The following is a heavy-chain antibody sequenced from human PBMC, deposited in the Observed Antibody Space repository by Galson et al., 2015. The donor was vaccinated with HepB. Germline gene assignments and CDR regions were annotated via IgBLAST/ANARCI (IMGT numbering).Heavy chain of an antibody. V-gene: IGHV3-74*01. CDR2: VNTDGSST. D-gene: IGHD3-22*01. Sequence: SLRLSCAASGFTFSSYWVHWVRQAPGKGLVWVSRVNTDGSSTTYADSVKGRFTISRDNAKNTLYLQMNSLTAEDTAVYYCARDTYYYHSSGYWTDYYGMDVWGQGTTVTVSS. J-gene: IGHJ6*02. CDR1: GFTFSSYW. CDR3: ARDTYYYHSSGYWTDYYGMDV.